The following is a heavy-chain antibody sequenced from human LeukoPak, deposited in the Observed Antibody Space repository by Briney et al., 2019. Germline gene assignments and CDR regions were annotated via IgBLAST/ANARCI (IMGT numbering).Heavy chain of an antibody. CDR1: GYTFTGYY. D-gene: IGHD5-18*01. Sequence: ASVKVSCKASGYTFTGYYMHWVRQAPGQGLEWMGWINPNSGGTNYAQKFQGRVTMTRDTSVSTAYMELSRLRSDDTAVYYCARAFALGGAMVTSYWFDPWGQGTLVTVSS. CDR3: ARAFALGGAMVTSYWFDP. J-gene: IGHJ5*02. V-gene: IGHV1-2*02. CDR2: INPNSGGT.